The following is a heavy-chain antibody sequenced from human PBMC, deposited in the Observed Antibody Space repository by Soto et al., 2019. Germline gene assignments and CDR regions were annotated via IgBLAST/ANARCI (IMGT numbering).Heavy chain of an antibody. J-gene: IGHJ2*01. D-gene: IGHD3-9*01. Sequence: QVQLQQWGAGPLRPLETLSLTCGVSGGSFSGYYWAWIRQSPGQGLEWIGEINDRGSITYNPSLKSRVSISGDTSQNHYSLNLRSVTAADTAVDYCARGSHDILPGPPWVWYFDLWGRGTLVTVSS. CDR2: INDRGSI. V-gene: IGHV4-34*01. CDR1: GGSFSGYY. CDR3: ARGSHDILPGPPWVWYFDL.